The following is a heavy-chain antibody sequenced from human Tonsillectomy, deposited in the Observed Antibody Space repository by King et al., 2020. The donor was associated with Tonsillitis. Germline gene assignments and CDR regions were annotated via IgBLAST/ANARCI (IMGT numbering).Heavy chain of an antibody. J-gene: IGHJ4*02. CDR2: IRSKANRYAT. CDR3: IRFAAPEYGDYGDY. Sequence: VQLVESEGGLVQPGGSLKLSCAASGFTFRGSAMHWVRQASGKGLEWVGRIRSKANRYATAYAASVKGRFTISRDDSKNTAYLQMNSLKTEDTAVYYCIRFAAPEYGDYGDYWGQGTLVTVSS. CDR1: GFTFRGSA. V-gene: IGHV3-73*02. D-gene: IGHD4-17*01.